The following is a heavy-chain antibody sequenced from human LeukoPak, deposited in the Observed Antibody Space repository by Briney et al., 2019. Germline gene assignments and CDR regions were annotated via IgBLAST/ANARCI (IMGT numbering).Heavy chain of an antibody. V-gene: IGHV4-34*01. CDR1: GGSFSDYY. CDR3: ARRGYTYGWGWFDP. Sequence: SETLSLTCAVYGGSFSDYYWSWIRQPPGKGLEWIGEINHSGSTNYNPSLKSRVTISVDTSKNQFSLKVNSVTAADTAVYYCARRGYTYGWGWFDPRGQGTLVTVSA. J-gene: IGHJ5*02. D-gene: IGHD5-18*01. CDR2: INHSGST.